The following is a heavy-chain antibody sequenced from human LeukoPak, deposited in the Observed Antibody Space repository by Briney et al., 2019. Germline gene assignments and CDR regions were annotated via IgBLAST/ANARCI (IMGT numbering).Heavy chain of an antibody. V-gene: IGHV4-4*07. J-gene: IGHJ4*02. D-gene: IGHD6-19*01. CDR1: GGSISNYC. CDR3: ARAGSSGWYVFDN. Sequence: PSETLSLTCTVSGGSISNYCWSWIRQPAGKGLEWIGRIYASGSTNYNPSLKSRVTMSVDTSKNQLSLKLSSVTAADTAVYYCARAGSSGWYVFDNWGQGTVVTVSS. CDR2: IYASGST.